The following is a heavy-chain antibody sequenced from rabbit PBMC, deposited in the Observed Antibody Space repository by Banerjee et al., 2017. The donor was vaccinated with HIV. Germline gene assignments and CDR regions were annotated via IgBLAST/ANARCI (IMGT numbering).Heavy chain of an antibody. CDR2: IEPVFGST. CDR1: GFDFSSYY. CDR3: ARDLAGVIGWNFNL. Sequence: QLKETGGGLVQPGGSLTLSCKASGFDFSSYYMSWVRQAPGKGLEWIGYIEPVFGSTGYASWVNGRFTISSHNAQNTVFLQMTSLTGADTATYFCARDLAGVIGWNFNLWGQGTLVTVS. V-gene: IGHV1S7*01. J-gene: IGHJ4*01. D-gene: IGHD4-1*01.